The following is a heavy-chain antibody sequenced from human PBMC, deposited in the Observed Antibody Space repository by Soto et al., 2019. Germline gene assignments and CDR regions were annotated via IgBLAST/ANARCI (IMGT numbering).Heavy chain of an antibody. J-gene: IGHJ4*02. CDR2: TYYRSKWCN. Sequence: PLPTLSLTCAICGGSDSSNSAASNWIRQSPSRGLEWLGRTYYRSKWCNDYAVSVKSRITINPDTSKNQFSLQLNSVTPEDTAVYYCAKGSGWYGSLGYWGQGTLVTVSS. D-gene: IGHD6-19*01. CDR1: GGSDSSNSAA. CDR3: AKGSGWYGSLGY. V-gene: IGHV6-1*01.